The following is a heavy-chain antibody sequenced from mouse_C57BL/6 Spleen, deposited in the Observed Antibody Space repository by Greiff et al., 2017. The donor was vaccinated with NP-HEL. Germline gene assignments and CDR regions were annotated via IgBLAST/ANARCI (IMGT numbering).Heavy chain of an antibody. Sequence: QVQLKQSGAELVRPGASVTLSCKASGYTFTDYEMHWVKQTPVHGLEWIGAIDPETGGTAYNQKFKGKAILTADKSSSTAYMELHSLTSEDSAVYYCTRDSNYRYFDVWGTGTTVTVSS. J-gene: IGHJ1*03. CDR3: TRDSNYRYFDV. CDR1: GYTFTDYE. CDR2: IDPETGGT. V-gene: IGHV1-15*01. D-gene: IGHD2-5*01.